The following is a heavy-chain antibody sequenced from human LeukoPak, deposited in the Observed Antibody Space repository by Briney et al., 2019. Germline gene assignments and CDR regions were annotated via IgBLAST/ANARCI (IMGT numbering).Heavy chain of an antibody. CDR1: GGSFSGYY. V-gene: IGHV4-34*01. CDR3: ARGRQDVTMIVVVMTAVSYYLDV. CDR2: MNPSGST. J-gene: IGHJ6*03. Sequence: SETLSLTCAVYGGSFSGYYWTWLRHTPEKGLEWIGEMNPSGSTNYNPSLKSRVTISVDTSKNQFSLKLSSVTAADTAVYYCARGRQDVTMIVVVMTAVSYYLDVWGKGTTVTVS. D-gene: IGHD3-22*01.